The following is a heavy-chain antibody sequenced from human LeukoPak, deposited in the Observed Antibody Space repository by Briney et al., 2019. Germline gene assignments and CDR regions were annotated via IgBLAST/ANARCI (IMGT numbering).Heavy chain of an antibody. CDR1: DDSISDYY. CDR3: TRGAGWLIDY. CDR2: FHNSGTS. V-gene: IGHV4-59*01. Sequence: SETMSLTCTVSDDSISDYYRGWIRQPPGKGLEWIGYFHNSGTSTYNPSLKSRVTISADTSKNQFSLKLNSLTTADTAVYYCTRGAGWLIDYWGQGILVTVSS. D-gene: IGHD3-16*01. J-gene: IGHJ4*02.